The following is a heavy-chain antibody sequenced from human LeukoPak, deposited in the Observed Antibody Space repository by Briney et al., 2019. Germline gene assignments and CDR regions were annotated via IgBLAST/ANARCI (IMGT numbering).Heavy chain of an antibody. V-gene: IGHV3-21*01. CDR1: GFTFSSYS. D-gene: IGHD3-10*01. CDR2: ISSSSSYI. J-gene: IGHJ4*02. Sequence: GGSLRLSCAASGFTFSSYSMNWVRQAPGKGLEWVSSISSSSSYIYYADSVKGRFTISRDNAKNSLYLQMNSLRAEDTAVYYCARDIPFPIHYYGSGSRSPIDYWGQGTLVTVSS. CDR3: ARDIPFPIHYYGSGSRSPIDY.